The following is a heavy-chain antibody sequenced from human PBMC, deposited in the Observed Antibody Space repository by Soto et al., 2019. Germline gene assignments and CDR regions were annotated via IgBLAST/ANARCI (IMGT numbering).Heavy chain of an antibody. D-gene: IGHD1-20*01. J-gene: IGHJ4*02. Sequence: GGSLRLSCAASGFNFDDYSMHWVRQAPGKGLEWVSLINWDGSNTYYADSVKGRFTISRDNSRNSVYLEMNSLRTEDTALYLCAEFSTQHSWNDGLDSWGKGTLVTVSS. CDR3: AEFSTQHSWNDGLDS. V-gene: IGHV3-43*01. CDR2: INWDGSNT. CDR1: GFNFDDYS.